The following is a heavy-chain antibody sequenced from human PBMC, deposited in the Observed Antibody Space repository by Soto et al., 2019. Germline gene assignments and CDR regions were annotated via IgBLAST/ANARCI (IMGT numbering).Heavy chain of an antibody. V-gene: IGHV3-73*01. J-gene: IGHJ4*02. CDR2: IRSKASSYAT. D-gene: IGHD1-26*01. CDR3: TSTSGSYWR. Sequence: GGSLRLSCAASGFTFSGSAMHWVRQASGKGLEWVGRIRSKASSYATAYAASVKGRFTISRDDSKNTAYLQMNSLKTEDTAVYYCTSTSGSYWRWGQGTLVTVSS. CDR1: GFTFSGSA.